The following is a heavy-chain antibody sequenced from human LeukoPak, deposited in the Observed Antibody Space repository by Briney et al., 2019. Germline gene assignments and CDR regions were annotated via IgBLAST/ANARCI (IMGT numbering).Heavy chain of an antibody. CDR2: ISGSGGST. D-gene: IGHD5-18*01. J-gene: IGHJ4*02. CDR1: GFTFSSYG. Sequence: GGSLRLSCAASGFTFSSYGMSWVRQAPGKGLEWVSAISGSGGSTYYADSVKGRFTITRDNSKNTLYLQMNSLRAEDTAVYYCAKRGYSYGPFNYWGQGTLVTVSS. V-gene: IGHV3-23*01. CDR3: AKRGYSYGPFNY.